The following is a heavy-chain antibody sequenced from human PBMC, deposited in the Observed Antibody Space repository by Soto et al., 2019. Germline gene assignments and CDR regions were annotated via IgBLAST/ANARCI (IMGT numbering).Heavy chain of an antibody. Sequence: EVQLVESGGGLVQPGGSLRLSCAASGFTFSSYWMSWVRQAPGKGLEWVANIRQDGSEKYYVDSVKGRFTISRDNAKNSLKLQMNSLRAEDTAVYYCASYSSGWYYFDYWGQGTLVTVSS. CDR2: IRQDGSEK. CDR1: GFTFSSYW. D-gene: IGHD6-19*01. V-gene: IGHV3-7*01. CDR3: ASYSSGWYYFDY. J-gene: IGHJ4*02.